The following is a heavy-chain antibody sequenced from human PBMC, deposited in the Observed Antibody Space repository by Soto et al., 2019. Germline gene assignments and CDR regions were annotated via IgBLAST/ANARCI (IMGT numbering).Heavy chain of an antibody. J-gene: IGHJ4*02. V-gene: IGHV1-69*01. D-gene: IGHD2-15*01. CDR2: IIPIFGTA. Sequence: PVKGSCTASGGTFSSYAISWVRQAPGPVLEWMGGIIPIFGTANYAQKFQGRVTITADESTSTAYMELSSLRSEDTAVYYCASIVSNCSGGSCHYYFDYWGQGTLVTVSS. CDR1: GGTFSSYA. CDR3: ASIVSNCSGGSCHYYFDY.